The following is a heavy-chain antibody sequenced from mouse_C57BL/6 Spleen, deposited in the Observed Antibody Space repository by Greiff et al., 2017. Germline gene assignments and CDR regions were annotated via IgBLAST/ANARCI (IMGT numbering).Heavy chain of an antibody. CDR1: GFTFSSYA. Sequence: DVKLVESGGGLVKPGGSLKLSCAASGFTFSSYAMSWVRQTPEQRLEWVATISAGGSSTYYPDNVKGRFTLSRDNAKNKLYLQMRHLKSEDTAMYYCARVYDYPYYLDYWGQGTTLTGSS. CDR2: ISAGGSST. CDR3: ARVYDYPYYLDY. D-gene: IGHD2-4*01. V-gene: IGHV5-4*03. J-gene: IGHJ2*01.